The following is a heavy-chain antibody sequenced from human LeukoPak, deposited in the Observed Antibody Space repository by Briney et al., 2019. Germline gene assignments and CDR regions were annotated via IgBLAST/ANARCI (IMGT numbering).Heavy chain of an antibody. Sequence: GGSLRLSCEASGFTFSSYAMHWVRQAPGKGLEYVSAISSNGGSTYYADSVKGRFTISRDNSKNTLYLQMSSLRAEDTAVYYCVRDDYSSSWSDAFDIWGQGTMVTVSS. CDR2: ISSNGGST. CDR3: VRDDYSSSWSDAFDI. V-gene: IGHV3-64D*06. D-gene: IGHD6-13*01. CDR1: GFTFSSYA. J-gene: IGHJ3*02.